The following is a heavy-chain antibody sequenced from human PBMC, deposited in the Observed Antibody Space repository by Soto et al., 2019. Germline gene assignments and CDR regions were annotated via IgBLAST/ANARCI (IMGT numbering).Heavy chain of an antibody. Sequence: SETLSLTCAVSGGSISSNDFYWSWIRQHPGKGLEWIGYIYYSGNTYYNPSLKSRVTILVDTSKNQFSLKVSSVTAADTAVYYCARGFAIGWYTYFFDLWGQGPLVTVSS. V-gene: IGHV4-31*11. CDR1: GGSISSNDFY. CDR3: ARGFAIGWYTYFFDL. D-gene: IGHD6-19*01. CDR2: IYYSGNT. J-gene: IGHJ4*02.